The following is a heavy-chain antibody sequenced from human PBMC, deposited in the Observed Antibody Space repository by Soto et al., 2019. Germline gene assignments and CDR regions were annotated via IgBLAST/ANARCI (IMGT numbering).Heavy chain of an antibody. CDR2: INPILSMS. Sequence: QVQLVQSGAEVKKPGSSVRVSCKASGDTFTFYSINWVRQAPGLGLEWMGRINPILSMSNYAQRFQGRVTMTADKSTSAAYMELSSLRSEDTAMYYWASSYGSGYRAFDYWGQGALGTVSS. CDR3: ASSYGSGYRAFDY. J-gene: IGHJ4*02. V-gene: IGHV1-69*02. CDR1: GDTFTFYS. D-gene: IGHD3-10*01.